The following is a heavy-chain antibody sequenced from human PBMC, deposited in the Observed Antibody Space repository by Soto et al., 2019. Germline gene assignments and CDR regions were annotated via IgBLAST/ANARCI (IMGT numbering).Heavy chain of an antibody. Sequence: SETLSLTCTVSGGSISSYYWSWIRQPPGKGLEWIGYIYYSGSTNYNPSLKSRVTISVDTSKNQFSLKLSSVNAADTAVYYCARDDGSYSFDYWGQGTLVTVSS. CDR2: IYYSGST. CDR1: GGSISSYY. D-gene: IGHD1-26*01. V-gene: IGHV4-59*01. J-gene: IGHJ4*02. CDR3: ARDDGSYSFDY.